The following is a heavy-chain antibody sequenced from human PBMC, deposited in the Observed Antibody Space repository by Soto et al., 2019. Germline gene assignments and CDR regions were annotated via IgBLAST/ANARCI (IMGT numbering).Heavy chain of an antibody. V-gene: IGHV4-39*01. CDR1: GGSISSSSYF. J-gene: IGHJ5*02. D-gene: IGHD2-21*02. CDR2: IYYSGST. CDR3: ARHPSDFWFDP. Sequence: QLQLQESGPGLVKPSETLSLTCSVSGGSISSSSYFWGWIRQPPGKGLEWIGSIYYSGSTYYNPSPKRRXTXPXXTSKNQFPLKLSSVTAADTAVYYCARHPSDFWFDPWGQGTLVTVSS.